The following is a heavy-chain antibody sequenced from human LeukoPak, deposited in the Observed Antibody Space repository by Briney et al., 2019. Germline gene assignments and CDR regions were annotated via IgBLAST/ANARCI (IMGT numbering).Heavy chain of an antibody. CDR1: GFTFSSYS. D-gene: IGHD1-26*01. V-gene: IGHV3-21*01. Sequence: GGSLRLSCAASGFTFSSYSMNWVRQAPGKGLEWVSSISSSSYIYYADSVKGRFTISRDNAKNSLYLQMNSLRAEDTAVYYCARDSASETPLDYWGQGTLVTVSS. J-gene: IGHJ4*02. CDR3: ARDSASETPLDY. CDR2: ISSSSYI.